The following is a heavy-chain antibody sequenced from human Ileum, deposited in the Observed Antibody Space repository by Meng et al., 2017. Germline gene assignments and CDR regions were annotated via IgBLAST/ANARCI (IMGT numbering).Heavy chain of an antibody. D-gene: IGHD2-15*01. J-gene: IGHJ4*02. CDR1: GDSVRSSFCY. V-gene: IGHV4-61*01. CDR2: VYYNGVT. CDR3: TRERSCSDFGYFDD. Sequence: QWHLHESGPGLVRPSETLSLTCTVSGDSVRSSFCYWSWIQRTAGKGLEWIGYVYYNGVTNYTPSLRSRITTSIDTSKNQFSLKLSSVTAADTALYDCTRERSCSDFGYFDDWGRGTLVTVSS.